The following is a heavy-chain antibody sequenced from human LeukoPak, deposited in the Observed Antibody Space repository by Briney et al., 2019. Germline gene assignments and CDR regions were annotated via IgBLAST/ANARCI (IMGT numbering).Heavy chain of an antibody. V-gene: IGHV3-23*01. CDR3: AKDRGYLVGWFDP. CDR1: GFTFNNYA. D-gene: IGHD2-15*01. J-gene: IGHJ5*02. CDR2: IRGST. Sequence: QPGASLRLSCAASGFTFNNYAMSWVRQAPGKGLEWVSLIRGSTYYADSVKGRFTISRDNSQNTLYLQMNSLRAEDTALYYCAKDRGYLVGWFDPWGQGTLVTVSS.